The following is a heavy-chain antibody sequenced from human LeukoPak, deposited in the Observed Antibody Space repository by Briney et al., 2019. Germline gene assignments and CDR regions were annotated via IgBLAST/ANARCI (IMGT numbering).Heavy chain of an antibody. V-gene: IGHV3-23*01. CDR1: GLTFSSYA. J-gene: IGHJ5*02. CDR3: AKDPWAAARSWFDP. CDR2: ISGSGGST. Sequence: PGGSLRLSCAASGLTFSSYAMSWVRQAPGKGLEWVSAISGSGGSTYYADSVKGRFTISRDNSKNTLYLQMNRLRAEDTALYYCAKDPWAAARSWFDPWGQGTLVTVSS. D-gene: IGHD6-13*01.